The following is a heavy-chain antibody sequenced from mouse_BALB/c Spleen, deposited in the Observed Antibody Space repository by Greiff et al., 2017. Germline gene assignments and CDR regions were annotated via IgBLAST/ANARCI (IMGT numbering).Heavy chain of an antibody. CDR3: ARGETRFAY. J-gene: IGHJ3*01. Sequence: QVQLTASGADLAKPGASVKMSCKASGYTFTSYWMHWVKQRPGQGLEWIGYINPSTGYTEYNQKFKDKATLTADKSSSTAYMQLSSLTSEDSAVYYCARGETRFAYWGQGTLVTVSA. CDR2: INPSTGYT. CDR1: GYTFTSYW. V-gene: IGHV1-7*01.